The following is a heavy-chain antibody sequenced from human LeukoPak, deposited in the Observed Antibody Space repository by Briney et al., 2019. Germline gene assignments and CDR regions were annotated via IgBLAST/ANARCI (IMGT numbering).Heavy chain of an antibody. V-gene: IGHV4-39*07. D-gene: IGHD3-10*01. CDR3: ARIIYGSGSYYNYPYDY. CDR1: GGSFSSGYYC. J-gene: IGHJ4*02. Sequence: KASETLSLTCSISGGSFSSGYYCWGWVRQPPGKGLEWIGTLCYSGNIYYNPSLKSPVTISIDTSKNQFFLKLTSVTAADTAVYYCARIIYGSGSYYNYPYDYWGQGTLVTVSS. CDR2: LCYSGNI.